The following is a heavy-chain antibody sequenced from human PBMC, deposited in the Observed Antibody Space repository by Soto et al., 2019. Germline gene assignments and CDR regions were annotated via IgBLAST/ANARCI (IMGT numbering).Heavy chain of an antibody. D-gene: IGHD6-19*01. V-gene: IGHV3-23*01. J-gene: IGHJ2*01. CDR1: GFTFSSYA. CDR3: AKDRPARGIAVAGTSWYFDL. CDR2: ISGSGGST. Sequence: GGSLRLSCAASGFTFSSYAMSWVRQAPGKGLEWVSAISGSGGSTYYADSVKGRFTISRDNSKNTLYLQMNSLRAEDTAVYYCAKDRPARGIAVAGTSWYFDLWGRGTLVTVSS.